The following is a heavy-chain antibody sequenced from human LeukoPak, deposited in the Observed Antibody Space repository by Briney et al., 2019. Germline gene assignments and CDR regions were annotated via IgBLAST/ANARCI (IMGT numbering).Heavy chain of an antibody. V-gene: IGHV3-33*01. J-gene: IGHJ6*02. CDR2: IWYDGSNK. Sequence: GRSLRLSCAASGFTFSSYGMHWVRQAPGKGLEWVAVIWYDGSNKYYADSVKGRFTISRDNSKNTLYLQMNSLRAEDTAVYYCARSPQSYYYYYGMDVWGQGTTVTVSS. CDR3: ARSPQSYYYYYGMDV. CDR1: GFTFSSYG.